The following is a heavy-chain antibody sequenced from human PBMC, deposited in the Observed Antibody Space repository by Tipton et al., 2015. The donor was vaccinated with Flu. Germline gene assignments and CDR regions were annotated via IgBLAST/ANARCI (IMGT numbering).Heavy chain of an antibody. CDR2: ITEDGSRT. CDR3: AREAAVGPADY. CDR1: GFTFSNYW. Sequence: GSLRLSCATSGFTFSNYWMNWVRQAPGKGLEWVADITEDGSRTYYVDSVKGRLTISRDNAQNSLYLQMNSLRVEDTAVYYCAREAAVGPADYWGQGTLVTVSS. V-gene: IGHV3-7*01. J-gene: IGHJ4*02. D-gene: IGHD6-13*01.